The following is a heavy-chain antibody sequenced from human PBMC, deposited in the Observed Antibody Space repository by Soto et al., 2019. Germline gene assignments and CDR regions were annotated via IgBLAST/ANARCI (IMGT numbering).Heavy chain of an antibody. CDR2: MNPDSGNS. V-gene: IGHV1-8*01. D-gene: IGHD2-15*01. CDR1: GYTFTHFD. Sequence: QVHLVQSGAEVRKPGASVRVSWKTSGYTFTHFDIHWVRQATGQGLEWVGWMNPDSGNSGFTQRFQGRVSMTRNASMSTAYMEIHSLTSADTAIYYCARAYHLVPKFWGQGTLVTVSS. CDR3: ARAYHLVPKF. J-gene: IGHJ4*02.